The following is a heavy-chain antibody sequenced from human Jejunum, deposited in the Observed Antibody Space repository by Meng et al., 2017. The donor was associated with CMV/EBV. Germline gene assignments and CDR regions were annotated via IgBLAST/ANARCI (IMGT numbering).Heavy chain of an antibody. CDR3: ARGESRGYYYFDY. CDR1: GGSISNYF. J-gene: IGHJ4*02. V-gene: IGHV4-4*07. CDR2: ISPSGNI. Sequence: HVHHQEAGPGLGRPSETLSITCTVSGGSISNYFWRWIRQPAGKKLEWIGRISPSGNINYIPSLKGRVTMSLDTSNNQIFLNLTSVTAADTALYYCARGESRGYYYFDYWGQGILVTVSS. D-gene: IGHD3-22*01.